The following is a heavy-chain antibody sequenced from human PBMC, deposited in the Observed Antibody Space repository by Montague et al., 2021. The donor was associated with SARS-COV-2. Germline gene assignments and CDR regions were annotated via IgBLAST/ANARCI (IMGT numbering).Heavy chain of an antibody. V-gene: IGHV4-59*11. CDR2: IYYTGST. CDR3: ARLPPNGRWYLDL. Sequence: SETLSLTCTVSGGSISSHYWTWIRQPPGKGLEWIGYIYYTGSTNYNPSLKSRVAISVDTSKNQYSLILRSVTAADTALYYCARLPPNGRWYLDLWGRGTLVTVSS. J-gene: IGHJ2*01. CDR1: GGSISSHY. D-gene: IGHD2-8*01.